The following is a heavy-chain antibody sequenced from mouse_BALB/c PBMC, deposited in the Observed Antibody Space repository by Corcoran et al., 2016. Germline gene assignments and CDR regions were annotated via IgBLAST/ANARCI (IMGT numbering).Heavy chain of an antibody. CDR3: AIEDYRDYDV. CDR2: IDPTNGNT. J-gene: IGHJ1*01. V-gene: IGHV14-3*02. CDR1: DFDITDTN. Sequence: EYQLQQSGAELVKPGASVTLSYTASDFDITDTNMHGEKQRPEQGLECIGRIDPTNGNTKNDPKFQGKATITEDTSSNNSYLQLSSLTSEDTAVYYCAIEDYRDYDVWGAGTTVTVSS. D-gene: IGHD2-12*01.